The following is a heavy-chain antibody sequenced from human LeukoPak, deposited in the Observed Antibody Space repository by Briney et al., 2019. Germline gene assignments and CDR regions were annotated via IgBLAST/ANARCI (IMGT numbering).Heavy chain of an antibody. J-gene: IGHJ6*02. V-gene: IGHV3-30-3*01. Sequence: GGSLRLSCAASGFTFSSYAMHWVRQAPGKGLEWVAVISYDGSNKYYADSVKGRFTISRDNSKNTLCLQMNSLRAEDTAVYYCAKDTRYYDFWSGYYTHYYYYGMDVWGQGTTVTVSS. CDR2: ISYDGSNK. D-gene: IGHD3-3*01. CDR1: GFTFSSYA. CDR3: AKDTRYYDFWSGYYTHYYYYGMDV.